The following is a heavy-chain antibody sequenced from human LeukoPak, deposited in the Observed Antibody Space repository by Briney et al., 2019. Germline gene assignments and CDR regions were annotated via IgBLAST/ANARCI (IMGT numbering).Heavy chain of an antibody. CDR1: GYTFTGYY. V-gene: IGHV1-2*02. Sequence: GASVKVSCKASGYTFTGYYIHWVRQAPGQGLEWMGWINPNSGATYYAQKFQGRVTMTSDTSISTADMELSNLRSDDTAIYFCARSLGISTQYYWGQGTLVTVSS. J-gene: IGHJ4*02. D-gene: IGHD2/OR15-2a*01. CDR3: ARSLGISTQYY. CDR2: INPNSGAT.